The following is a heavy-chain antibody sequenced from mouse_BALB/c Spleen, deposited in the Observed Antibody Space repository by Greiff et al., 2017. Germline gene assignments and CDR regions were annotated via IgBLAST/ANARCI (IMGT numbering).Heavy chain of an antibody. CDR2: IRNKANGYTT. CDR1: GFTFTDYY. D-gene: IGHD2-4*01. V-gene: IGHV7-3*02. J-gene: IGHJ4*01. CDR3: ARASRLRRFMDY. Sequence: EVQLVESGGGLVQPGGSLRLSCATSGFTFTDYYMSWVRQPPGKALEWLGFIRNKANGYTTEYSASVKGRFTISRDNSQSILYLQMNTLRAEDSATYYCARASRLRRFMDYWGQGTSVTVSS.